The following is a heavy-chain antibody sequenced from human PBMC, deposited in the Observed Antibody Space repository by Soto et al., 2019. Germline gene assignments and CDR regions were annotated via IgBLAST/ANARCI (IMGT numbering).Heavy chain of an antibody. J-gene: IGHJ6*02. CDR2: VSPIGTP. Sequence: QVQLQESGPGLVKPSQTLSLTCSVSGDSISGGYYWSWIRQHPGKGLEWIGYVSPIGTPYYSPSLSSRVSSSMHTYKNRISLEVRSVSAADTAVYYCARDRGSYVMDVWGQGTTVTVSS. V-gene: IGHV4-31*03. CDR3: ARDRGSYVMDV. CDR1: GDSISGGYY.